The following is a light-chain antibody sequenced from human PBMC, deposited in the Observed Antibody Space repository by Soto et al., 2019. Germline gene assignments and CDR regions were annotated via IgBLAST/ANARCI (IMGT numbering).Light chain of an antibody. CDR3: QQYGGSPSIT. Sequence: EIVMTQSPATLSVSPGERATLPCRASQSVSSYLAWYQQKPGQAPRLLIYDASNRATGIPDRFSGSASDTDFTLTISRLEPEDFAVYYCQQYGGSPSITFGQGTRLEI. J-gene: IGKJ5*01. CDR1: QSVSSY. V-gene: IGKV3-20*01. CDR2: DAS.